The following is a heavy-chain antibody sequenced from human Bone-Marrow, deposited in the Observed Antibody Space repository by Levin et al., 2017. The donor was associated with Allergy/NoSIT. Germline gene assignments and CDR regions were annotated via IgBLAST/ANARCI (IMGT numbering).Heavy chain of an antibody. CDR2: IKQDGSEK. J-gene: IGHJ3*02. V-gene: IGHV3-7*01. Sequence: RAGGSLRLSCAASRFTFSSYWMSWVRQAPGKGLEWVANIKQDGSEKYYVDSVKGRFTISRDNAKNSLYLQMNSLRAEDTAVYYCARGRTTWPIWGQGTMVTVSS. D-gene: IGHD1-14*01. CDR3: ARGRTTWPI. CDR1: RFTFSSYW.